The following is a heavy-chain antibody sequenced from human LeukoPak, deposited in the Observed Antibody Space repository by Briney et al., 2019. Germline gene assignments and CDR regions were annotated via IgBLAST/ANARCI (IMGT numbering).Heavy chain of an antibody. CDR3: AREIVVVVAATRYYYYGMDV. CDR2: ISGRGGST. CDR1: GFTFSSYA. D-gene: IGHD2-15*01. J-gene: IGHJ6*02. Sequence: GGSLRLSCAAFGFTFSSYAMSWVRQAPGKGLEWVSAISGRGGSTYYADSVKGRFTISRDNSKNTLYLQMNSLRAEDTAVYYCAREIVVVVAATRYYYYGMDVWGQGTTVTVSS. V-gene: IGHV3-23*01.